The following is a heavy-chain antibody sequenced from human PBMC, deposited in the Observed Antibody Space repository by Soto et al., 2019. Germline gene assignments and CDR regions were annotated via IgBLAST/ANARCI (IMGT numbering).Heavy chain of an antibody. Sequence: GGSLRLSCEASGFTFSNFGMNWVRQAPGKGLEWVARVWYDGSSKYYVDSVKGRFTISRDNSKETVYLQMNSLKASDTATYYCARHVFGRALDPPSQSYGMDVWGQGTTVTVSS. CDR3: ARHVFGRALDPPSQSYGMDV. CDR2: VWYDGSSK. J-gene: IGHJ6*02. V-gene: IGHV3-33*01. D-gene: IGHD3-10*01. CDR1: GFTFSNFG.